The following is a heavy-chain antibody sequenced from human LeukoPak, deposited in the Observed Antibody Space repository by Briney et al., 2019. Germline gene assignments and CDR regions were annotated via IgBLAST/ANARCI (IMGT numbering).Heavy chain of an antibody. J-gene: IGHJ3*01. CDR3: ARGEMITFGGVIVISTFDV. CDR1: GYTFTGYY. V-gene: IGHV1-2*02. CDR2: INPDSGGT. Sequence: ASVKVSCKTSGYTFTGYYIQWVRQAPGQGLEWMGYINPDSGGTNYAQEFQGRVTMTRDTSISTAYMELNRLRSDDTAVYYCARGEMITFGGVIVISTFDVWGQGTMVTVS. D-gene: IGHD3-16*02.